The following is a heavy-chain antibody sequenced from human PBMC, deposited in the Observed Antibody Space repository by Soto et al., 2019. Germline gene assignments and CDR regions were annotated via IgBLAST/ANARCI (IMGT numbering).Heavy chain of an antibody. CDR1: GFTFSSYW. CDR3: ARVQGPDYDFWSGYYGRYYYYGMDV. D-gene: IGHD3-3*01. CDR2: INSDGSST. V-gene: IGHV3-74*01. Sequence: GGSLRLSCAASGFTFSSYWMHWVRQAPGKGLVWVSRINSDGSSTSYADSVKGRFTISRDNAKNTLYLQMNSLRAEDTAVYYCARVQGPDYDFWSGYYGRYYYYGMDVWGQGTTVTVS. J-gene: IGHJ6*02.